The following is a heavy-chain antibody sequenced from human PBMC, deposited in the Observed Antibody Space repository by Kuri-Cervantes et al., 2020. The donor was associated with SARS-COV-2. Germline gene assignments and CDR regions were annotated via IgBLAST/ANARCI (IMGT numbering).Heavy chain of an antibody. CDR2: IRSKAYGGTT. CDR1: GFTFGDYA. CDR3: SRTSDMSSWQPFYYFDGMDV. Sequence: GESLKISCTASGFTFGDYAMSWFRQAPGKGLEWVGFIRSKAYGGTTEYAASVKGRFTISRDDSKNMAYLQMNSLKTEDTAVYFCSRTSDMSSWQPFYYFDGMDVWGQGITVTVSS. V-gene: IGHV3-49*03. D-gene: IGHD6-13*01. J-gene: IGHJ6*02.